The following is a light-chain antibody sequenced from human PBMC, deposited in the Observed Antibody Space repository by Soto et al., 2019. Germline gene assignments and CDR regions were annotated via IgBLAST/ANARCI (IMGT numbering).Light chain of an antibody. V-gene: IGKV3-20*01. J-gene: IGKJ2*01. CDR2: DAS. Sequence: EIVLTQSPGTLSLSPGERATISCRASQSVSSNYLAWYQQKFGQAPRLLIYDASSRATGIPDRFSGSGSGTDFTLTISRLEPEDFAVYYCQQYGSSPPYTFGQGTKLEIK. CDR1: QSVSSNY. CDR3: QQYGSSPPYT.